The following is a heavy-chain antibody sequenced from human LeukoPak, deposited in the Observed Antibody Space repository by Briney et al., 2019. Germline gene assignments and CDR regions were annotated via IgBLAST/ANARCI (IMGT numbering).Heavy chain of an antibody. J-gene: IGHJ3*01. CDR1: GYTFTGYY. Sequence: ASVKVSCKASGYTFTGYYLHWGRQAPGQGLEWMGWIKPSGGTHYAQKFQGRVTVTRDTSISTAYMELSSLTSDDTAVYFCARDQVHDAFDVWGQGTMVTVSS. V-gene: IGHV1-2*02. CDR2: IKPSGGT. CDR3: ARDQVHDAFDV.